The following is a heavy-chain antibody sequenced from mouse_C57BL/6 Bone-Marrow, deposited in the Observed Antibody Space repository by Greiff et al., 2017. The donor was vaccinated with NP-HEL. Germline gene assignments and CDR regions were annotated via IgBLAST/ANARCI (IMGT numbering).Heavy chain of an antibody. CDR1: GYSFTSDY. CDR3: ASSPVWLRRNYYAMDY. D-gene: IGHD2-2*01. Sequence: EVQLQESGPGLAKPSQTLSLTCSATGYSFTSDYWNWIRKFPGKKLEYMGYISYSGSTSYNPSLKSRISIIRDTPKNQYYLQLNSVSTEDTATYYCASSPVWLRRNYYAMDYWGQGTSVTVSS. V-gene: IGHV3-8*01. J-gene: IGHJ4*01. CDR2: ISYSGST.